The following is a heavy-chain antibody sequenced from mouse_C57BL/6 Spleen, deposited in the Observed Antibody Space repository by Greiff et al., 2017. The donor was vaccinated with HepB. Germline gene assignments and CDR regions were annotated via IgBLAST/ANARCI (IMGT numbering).Heavy chain of an antibody. V-gene: IGHV5-17*01. CDR1: GFTFSDYG. J-gene: IGHJ4*01. CDR2: ISSGSSTI. D-gene: IGHD1-1*01. Sequence: EVQLVESGGGLVKPGGSLKLSCAASGFTFSDYGMHWVRQAPEKGLEWVAYISSGSSTIYYADTVKGRFTISRDNAKNTLFLQMTSLRSEDTAMYYCARPPYYYGSSYDYAMDYWGQGTSVTVSS. CDR3: ARPPYYYGSSYDYAMDY.